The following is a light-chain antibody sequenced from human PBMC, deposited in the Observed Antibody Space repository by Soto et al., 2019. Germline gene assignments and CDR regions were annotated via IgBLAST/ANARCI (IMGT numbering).Light chain of an antibody. V-gene: IGKV3-11*01. CDR1: QSVGNS. CDR3: QQRYNWPLT. J-gene: IGKJ4*01. CDR2: GAS. Sequence: IVLSQSPATLSLYPGERATLSCRASQSVGNSLAWYQQKPGLAPRLLIYGASNGAAGVPARFSGTGSGADFTLTISSLEPDDFAVYYCQQRYNWPLTFGGGTKVDIK.